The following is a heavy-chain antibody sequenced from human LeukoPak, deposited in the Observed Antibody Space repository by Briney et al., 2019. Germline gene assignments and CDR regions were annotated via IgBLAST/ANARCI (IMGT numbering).Heavy chain of an antibody. J-gene: IGHJ4*02. CDR3: TGDGSRVTPGDY. V-gene: IGHV3-49*04. Sequence: SGGSLRLSCTASGFTFGDYAMSWVRQAPGKGLEWVGFIRSKAYGGTTEYAASVKGRFTISRDDSKSIAYLQMNSLKTEDTAVYYCTGDGSRVTPGDYWGQGTLVTVSS. D-gene: IGHD2-21*02. CDR2: IRSKAYGGTT. CDR1: GFTFGDYA.